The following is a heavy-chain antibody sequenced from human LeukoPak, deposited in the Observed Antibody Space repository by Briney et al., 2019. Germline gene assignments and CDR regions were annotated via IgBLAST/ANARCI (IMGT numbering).Heavy chain of an antibody. Sequence: SETLSLTCAVSGGSFSGYYWSWIRQPPGKGLEWIGEMNESGGTTYNPSLKSRVTMSVDTSKNQFSLKLSSVTAADTAIYFCASATTYSIDDWGQGTLVTVSS. CDR3: ASATTYSIDD. V-gene: IGHV4-34*01. J-gene: IGHJ4*01. D-gene: IGHD5-12*01. CDR1: GGSFSGYY. CDR2: MNESGGT.